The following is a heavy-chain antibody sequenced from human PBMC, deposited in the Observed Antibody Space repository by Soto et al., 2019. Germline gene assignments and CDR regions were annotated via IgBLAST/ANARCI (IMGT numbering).Heavy chain of an antibody. D-gene: IGHD3-22*01. J-gene: IGHJ6*02. CDR2: IYYSGST. CDR1: GGSISSGDYH. V-gene: IGHV4-30-4*01. Sequence: SETLSLTCTVSGGSISSGDYHWSWIRQPPGKGLEWIGYIYYSGSTYYNPSLKSRVTISVDTSKNQFSLKLSSVTAADTAVYYCARDYDYYDSSGSIWGMDVWGQGTTVTVSS. CDR3: ARDYDYYDSSGSIWGMDV.